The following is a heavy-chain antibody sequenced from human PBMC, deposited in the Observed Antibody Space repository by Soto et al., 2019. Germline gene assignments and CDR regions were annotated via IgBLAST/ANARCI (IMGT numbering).Heavy chain of an antibody. V-gene: IGHV4-30-2*01. J-gene: IGHJ3*02. D-gene: IGHD3-3*01. CDR3: ARGLVTILPLVDAFDI. CDR2: IYHSGST. Sequence: QLQLQESGSGLVKPSQTLSLTCAVSGGSISSGGYSWSWIRQPPGKGLEWIGYIYHSGSTYYNPSPKSRVTIAVDRPNNQFPLKLSSVTAADTAVYYCARGLVTILPLVDAFDIWGQGTMVTVSS. CDR1: GGSISSGGYS.